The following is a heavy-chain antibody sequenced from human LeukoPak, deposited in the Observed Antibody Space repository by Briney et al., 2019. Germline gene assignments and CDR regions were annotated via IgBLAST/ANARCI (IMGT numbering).Heavy chain of an antibody. Sequence: PGRSLRLSCAASGFTFDDYAMHWVRQAPGKGMEWVSGISWNSGSIGYADSVEGRFTISRDNAKSSLYLQMNSLRAEDTALYYCARSVAGFDPWGQGTLVTVSS. CDR1: GFTFDDYA. J-gene: IGHJ5*02. CDR3: ARSVAGFDP. V-gene: IGHV3-9*01. D-gene: IGHD6-19*01. CDR2: ISWNSGSI.